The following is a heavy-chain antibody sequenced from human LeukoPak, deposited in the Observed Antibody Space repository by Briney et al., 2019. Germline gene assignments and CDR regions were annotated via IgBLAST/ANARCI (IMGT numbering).Heavy chain of an antibody. J-gene: IGHJ4*02. CDR2: IYTSGST. Sequence: PSETLSLTCTVSGGSISSGSYYWSGIRQPAGKGLEWIGRIYTSGSTNYNPSLKSRVTISVDTSKNQFSLKLSSVTAADTAVYYCASGRIAVARFDYWGQGTLVTVSS. V-gene: IGHV4-61*02. CDR3: ASGRIAVARFDY. CDR1: GGSISSGSYY. D-gene: IGHD6-19*01.